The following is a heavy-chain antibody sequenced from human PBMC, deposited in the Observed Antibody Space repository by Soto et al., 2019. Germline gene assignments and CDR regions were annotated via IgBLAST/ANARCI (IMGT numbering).Heavy chain of an antibody. J-gene: IGHJ4*02. V-gene: IGHV1-8*01. CDR1: GYTFTSYD. CDR2: MNPNSGNT. D-gene: IGHD5-18*01. CDR3: ARSFTTYRYAHGY. Sequence: ASVKVSCKASGYTFTSYDLNWVRQATGQGLEWMGWMNPNSGNTGYAQKFQGRDTMTRNTSISTAYMELSSLRSEDTAVYYCARSFTTYRYAHGYWGQGTLVTVSS.